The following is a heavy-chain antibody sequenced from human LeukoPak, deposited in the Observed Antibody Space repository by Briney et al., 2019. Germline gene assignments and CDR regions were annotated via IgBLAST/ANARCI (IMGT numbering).Heavy chain of an antibody. Sequence: PGGSLRLSCAASGFTFSGYWMSWVRQAPGKGLECVANIKEDGSEKYYVDSVKGRFTIPRDNAENSLFLQMNSLRAEDTAVYYCGRGHYGDYAWGQGTLVTVSS. D-gene: IGHD4-17*01. J-gene: IGHJ5*02. CDR2: IKEDGSEK. V-gene: IGHV3-7*01. CDR1: GFTFSGYW. CDR3: GRGHYGDYA.